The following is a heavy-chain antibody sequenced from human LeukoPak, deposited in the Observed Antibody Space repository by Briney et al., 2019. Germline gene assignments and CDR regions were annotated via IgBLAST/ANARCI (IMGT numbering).Heavy chain of an antibody. V-gene: IGHV4-38-2*02. CDR3: ASYYYGSGSYSLDP. D-gene: IGHD3-10*01. CDR2: IYHSGST. J-gene: IGHJ5*02. CDR1: GGSISSGYY. Sequence: SQTLSLTCTVSGGSISSGYYWGWIRQPPGKGLEWIGSIYHSGSTYYNPSLKSRVTISVDTSKNQFSLKLSSVTAADTAVYYCASYYYGSGSYSLDPWGQGTLVTVS.